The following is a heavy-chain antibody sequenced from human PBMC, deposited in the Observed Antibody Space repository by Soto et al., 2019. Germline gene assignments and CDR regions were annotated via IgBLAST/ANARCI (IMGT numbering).Heavy chain of an antibody. D-gene: IGHD1-26*01. CDR1: GFDFSSKW. Sequence: EVQLVQSGGGLVQPGGSLRLSCAASGFDFSSKWMHWVRQAPGKGLVWVSRINPEETTTTYADPVKGRFTISRDNALGTLYLQMNSLRVEDTAVYYCTRDTFGARDYWGQGTLVTVSS. V-gene: IGHV3-74*01. J-gene: IGHJ4*02. CDR2: INPEETTT. CDR3: TRDTFGARDY.